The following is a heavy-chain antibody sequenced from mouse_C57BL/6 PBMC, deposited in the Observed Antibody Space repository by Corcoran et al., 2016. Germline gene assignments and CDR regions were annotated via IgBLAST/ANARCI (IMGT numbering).Heavy chain of an antibody. CDR3: APLTGTPYAY. Sequence: EVQLQQSGAELEKPGAVVKLSCTASGLDIKDYYMHWVKQRTEQGLEWIGRIDPEDGETKYAPKFQGKATTTTDTSSNTAYLQLSSLTSEDTAVYYCAPLTGTPYAYWGQGTLVTVSA. J-gene: IGHJ3*01. CDR2: IDPEDGET. D-gene: IGHD4-1*01. CDR1: GLDIKDYY. V-gene: IGHV14-2*01.